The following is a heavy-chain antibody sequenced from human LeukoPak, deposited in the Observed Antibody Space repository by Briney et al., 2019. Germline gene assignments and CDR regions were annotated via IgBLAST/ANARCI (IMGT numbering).Heavy chain of an antibody. CDR1: GFTFSSYA. D-gene: IGHD6-13*01. J-gene: IGHJ4*02. CDR2: ISGSGDST. V-gene: IGHV3-23*01. Sequence: GGSLRLSCAASGFTFSSYAMHWVRQAPGKGLGWVSAISGSGDSTYYADSVKGRFTISRDNSKNTLFLQMNSLRAEDTAVYYCARGVIAAAGFFDFWGQGALVTVSS. CDR3: ARGVIAAAGFFDF.